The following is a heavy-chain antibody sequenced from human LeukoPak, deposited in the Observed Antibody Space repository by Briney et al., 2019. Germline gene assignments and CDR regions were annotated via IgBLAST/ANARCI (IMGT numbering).Heavy chain of an antibody. CDR1: GYTLTELS. J-gene: IGHJ4*02. CDR3: ATLGIDGYGYYFDY. Sequence: ASVTVSCKVSGYTLTELSMHWVRQAPGKGLEWMGGFDPEGGETIYAQKFQGRVTMTEDTSTDTAYMELSSLRSEDTAVYYCATLGIDGYGYYFDYWGQGTLVSVSS. V-gene: IGHV1-24*01. D-gene: IGHD5-24*01. CDR2: FDPEGGET.